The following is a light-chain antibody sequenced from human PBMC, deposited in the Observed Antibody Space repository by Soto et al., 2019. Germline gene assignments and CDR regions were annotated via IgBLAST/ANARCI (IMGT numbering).Light chain of an antibody. Sequence: DIQMTQSPSTLSASVGDRVTITCRASQSISSWLAWYQQKPGKAPKLLIYKASSLESGVPSRFSGSGSGTEFALTISSLQPDEFATYYCQQYNRYPFTFGPGTKVDIK. CDR2: KAS. J-gene: IGKJ3*01. CDR1: QSISSW. V-gene: IGKV1-5*03. CDR3: QQYNRYPFT.